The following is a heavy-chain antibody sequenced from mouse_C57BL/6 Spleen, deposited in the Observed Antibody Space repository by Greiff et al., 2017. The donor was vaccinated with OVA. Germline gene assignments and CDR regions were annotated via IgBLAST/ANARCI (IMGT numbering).Heavy chain of an antibody. CDR2: IDPSDSYT. D-gene: IGHD1-1*01. J-gene: IGHJ1*03. CDR1: GYTFTSYW. Sequence: VQLQQPGAELVMPGASVKLSCKASGYTFTSYWMHWVKQRPGQGLEWIGEIDPSDSYTNYNQKFKGKSTLTVDKSSSTAYMQLSSLTSEDSAVYYCAGRSYYYGSSPWYFDVWGTGTTVTVSS. V-gene: IGHV1-69*01. CDR3: AGRSYYYGSSPWYFDV.